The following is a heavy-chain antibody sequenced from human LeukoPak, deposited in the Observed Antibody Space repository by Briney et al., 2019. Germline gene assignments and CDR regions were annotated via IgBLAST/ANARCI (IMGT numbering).Heavy chain of an antibody. V-gene: IGHV3-7*01. CDR2: DGSEK. J-gene: IGHJ4*02. D-gene: IGHD3-10*01. CDR3: ARESSVVRGVITDFDY. Sequence: DGSEKFYVDSVKGRFTISRDNAKNSLYLQMNSLRAEDTAVYYCARESSVVRGVITDFDYWGQGTLVTVSS.